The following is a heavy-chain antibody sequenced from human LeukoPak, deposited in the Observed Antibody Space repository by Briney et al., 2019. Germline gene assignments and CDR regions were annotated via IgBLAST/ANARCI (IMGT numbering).Heavy chain of an antibody. CDR2: INPNSGGT. CDR1: GYTFTGYY. J-gene: IGHJ5*02. D-gene: IGHD2-15*01. V-gene: IGHV1-2*06. CDR3: ARDLVAAKPSNWFDP. Sequence: ASVKVSCKASGYTFTGYYMHWVRQAPGQGLEWMGRINPNSGGTNYAQKFQGRVTMTRDTSISTAYMELSRLRSDGTAVYYCARDLVAAKPSNWFDPWGQGTLVTVSS.